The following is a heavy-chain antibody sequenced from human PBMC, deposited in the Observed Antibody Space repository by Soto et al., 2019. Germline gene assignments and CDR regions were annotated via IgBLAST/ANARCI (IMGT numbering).Heavy chain of an antibody. D-gene: IGHD3-22*01. CDR2: IYYSGST. V-gene: IGHV4-39*01. CDR1: GGSISSSSYY. Sequence: QLQLQESGPGLVKPSETLSLTCTVSGGSISSSSYYWGWIRQPPGKGLEWIGSIYYSGSTYCNPSLKSRVTISVDTSKNQFSLKLSSVTAADTAVYYCASTYYYDSSGYSEGYFDYWGQGTLVTVSS. CDR3: ASTYYYDSSGYSEGYFDY. J-gene: IGHJ4*02.